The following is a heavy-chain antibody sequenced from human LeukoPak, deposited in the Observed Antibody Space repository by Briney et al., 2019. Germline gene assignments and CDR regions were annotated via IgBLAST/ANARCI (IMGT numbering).Heavy chain of an antibody. CDR1: GYTFTGYY. V-gene: IGHV1-18*04. CDR3: ARIHGSGSYDFWSGYYPDLDY. CDR2: ISAYNGNT. J-gene: IGHJ4*02. D-gene: IGHD3-3*01. Sequence: RASVKVSCKASGYTFTGYYMHWVRQAPGQGLEWMGWISAYNGNTNYAQKLQGRVTMTTDTSTSTAYMELRSLRSDDTAVYYCARIHGSGSYDFWSGYYPDLDYWGQGTLVTVSS.